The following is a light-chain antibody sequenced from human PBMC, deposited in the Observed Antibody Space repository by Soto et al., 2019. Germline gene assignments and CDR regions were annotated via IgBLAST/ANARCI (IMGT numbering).Light chain of an antibody. J-gene: IGLJ1*01. CDR2: QVT. CDR3: CSYSSSSTFYV. CDR1: SIAVGGYYY. Sequence: QSVLTQPASVSGSPGQSITVSCTGTSIAVGGYYYVSWYQHHPGKAPKLIIYQVTSRPSGVSNRFSASKSGNTASLTISELQAEDEARYYCCSYSSSSTFYVFGNGTKVTVL. V-gene: IGLV2-14*01.